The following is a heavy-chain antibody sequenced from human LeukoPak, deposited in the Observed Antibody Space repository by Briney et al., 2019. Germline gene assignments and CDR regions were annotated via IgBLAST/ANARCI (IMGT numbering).Heavy chain of an antibody. V-gene: IGHV3-21*01. Sequence: PGGSLRLSCAASGFTFSSYAMSWVRQAPGKGLEWVSAISGSASYIYYADSVKGRFTISRDNAKNSLYLQMNSLRAEDTAVYYCASSYYVFWSGPRALDYWGQGTLVTVSS. CDR1: GFTFSSYA. J-gene: IGHJ4*02. CDR3: ASSYYVFWSGPRALDY. CDR2: ISGSASYI. D-gene: IGHD3-3*01.